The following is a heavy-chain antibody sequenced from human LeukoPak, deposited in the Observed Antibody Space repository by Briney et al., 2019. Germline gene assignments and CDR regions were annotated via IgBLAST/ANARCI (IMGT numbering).Heavy chain of an antibody. CDR2: IYYSGST. CDR1: GGSISSSSYY. D-gene: IGHD4-17*01. CDR3: ARADYGDGVYFDY. Sequence: SETLSLTCTVPGGSISSSSYYWGWIRQPPGKGLEWIGSIYYSGSTYYNPSLKSRVTISVDTSKNQFSLKLSSVTAADTAVYYCARADYGDGVYFDYWGQGTLVTVSS. V-gene: IGHV4-39*01. J-gene: IGHJ4*02.